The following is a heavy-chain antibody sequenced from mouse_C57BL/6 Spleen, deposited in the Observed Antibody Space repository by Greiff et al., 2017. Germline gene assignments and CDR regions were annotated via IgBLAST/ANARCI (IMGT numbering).Heavy chain of an antibody. CDR3: ADYDGSGYPFAY. Sequence: VQLKQSVAELVRPGASVKLSCTASGFTIKNTYMHWVKQRPEQGLEWIGRIDPANGNTKYAPKFQGKATITADTSSNTAYLQLSSLTSEDSAIYYCADYDGSGYPFAYWGQGTLLTVSS. CDR1: GFTIKNTY. CDR2: IDPANGNT. D-gene: IGHD1-1*01. V-gene: IGHV14-3*01. J-gene: IGHJ3*01.